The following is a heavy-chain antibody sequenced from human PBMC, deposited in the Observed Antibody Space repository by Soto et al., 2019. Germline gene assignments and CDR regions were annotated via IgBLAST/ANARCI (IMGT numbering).Heavy chain of an antibody. Sequence: PSETLSLTGTVAGGSISDYNWSWIRQPPGKGLEGIGYIYYSGSTTYNFSLKNRVTISLDTSKSQFSLKLSSVTAADTAVYYCATRIAVAGTDYGMDVWGQGTMVTVSS. V-gene: IGHV4-59*12. J-gene: IGHJ6*02. D-gene: IGHD6-19*01. CDR2: IYYSGST. CDR1: GGSISDYN. CDR3: ATRIAVAGTDYGMDV.